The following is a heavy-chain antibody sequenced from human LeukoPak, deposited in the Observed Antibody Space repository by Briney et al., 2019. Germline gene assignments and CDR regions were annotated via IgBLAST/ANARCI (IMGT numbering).Heavy chain of an antibody. CDR2: INHSGST. CDR1: GGSFSGYY. D-gene: IGHD3-10*01. Sequence: SETLSLTCAVYGGSFSGYYWSWIRQPPGKGLEWIGEINHSGSTNYNPSLKSRVTISVDTSKNQFSLKLSSVTAADTAVYYCARGPREKLWTRMFDYWGQGTLVTVSS. CDR3: ARGPREKLWTRMFDY. J-gene: IGHJ4*02. V-gene: IGHV4-34*01.